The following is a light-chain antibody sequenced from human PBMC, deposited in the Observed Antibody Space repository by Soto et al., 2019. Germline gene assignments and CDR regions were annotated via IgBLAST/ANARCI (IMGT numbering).Light chain of an antibody. CDR1: QSVSSY. Sequence: EIVLTQSPATLSLSPGERATLSCRASQSVSSYLAWYQQKPGQAPRLLIYDASNRATGIPARFSGSGSGTDFTLTISSLEPEDFAVYYCQQYYSTPPRTFGQGTKVEIK. J-gene: IGKJ1*01. V-gene: IGKV3-11*01. CDR2: DAS. CDR3: QQYYSTPPRT.